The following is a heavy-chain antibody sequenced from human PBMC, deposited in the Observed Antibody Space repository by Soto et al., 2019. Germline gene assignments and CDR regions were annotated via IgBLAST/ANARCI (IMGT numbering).Heavy chain of an antibody. Sequence: SETLFLACAAYGGCFRGYHGGWILQPPGQGLEWIGEINHSGSTNYNPSLKSRVTISVDTSKNQFSLKLSSVTAADTAVYYCARGLGHDIVATIEELGFDYWGQGTLVTVSS. CDR3: ARGLGHDIVATIEELGFDY. CDR1: GGCFRGYH. CDR2: INHSGST. D-gene: IGHD5-12*01. J-gene: IGHJ4*02. V-gene: IGHV4-34*01.